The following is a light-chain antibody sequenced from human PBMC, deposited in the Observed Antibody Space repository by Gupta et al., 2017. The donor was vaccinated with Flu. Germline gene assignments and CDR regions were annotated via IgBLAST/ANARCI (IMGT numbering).Light chain of an antibody. Sequence: EIVLTQSPATLSLSPGARATLSCKASQSVGSYLAWYQQKPGQAPRFLIFDASNRATGIPARFSGSGAGTDFTLTISSLEPEDFAVYYCQQRSNWPPSLAFGGGTKVEIK. J-gene: IGKJ4*01. CDR2: DAS. CDR3: QQRSNWPPSLA. CDR1: QSVGSY. V-gene: IGKV3-11*01.